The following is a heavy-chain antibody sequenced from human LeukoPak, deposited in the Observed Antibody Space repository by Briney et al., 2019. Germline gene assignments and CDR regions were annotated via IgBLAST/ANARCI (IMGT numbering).Heavy chain of an antibody. CDR1: GYTFTSYG. J-gene: IGHJ4*02. CDR2: ISTYNGNT. CDR3: ARSDSGWYAY. V-gene: IGHV1-18*04. D-gene: IGHD6-19*01. Sequence: ASVKLSCKASGYTFTSYGISWGREAPGQGLEWMGWISTYNGNTNYAQKLQGRVTMTTDTSTSTAYMELRSLRSDDTAVYYCARSDSGWYAYWGQGTLVTVSS.